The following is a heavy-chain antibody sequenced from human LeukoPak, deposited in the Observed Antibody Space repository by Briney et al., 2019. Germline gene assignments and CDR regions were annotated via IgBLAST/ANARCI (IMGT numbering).Heavy chain of an antibody. V-gene: IGHV5-51*01. CDR3: AGLRRVAGRDVDF. CDR2: IFLGDSDT. Sequence: GESLKISCKGSGYSLTRYWIGWVRQMPGKGLEWMGIIFLGDSDTTYSPSFQGQVTISADQSISTAYLQWSSLNASATALYYCAGLRRVAGRDVDFWGQGTLVSVSS. J-gene: IGHJ4*02. D-gene: IGHD5-24*01. CDR1: GYSLTRYW.